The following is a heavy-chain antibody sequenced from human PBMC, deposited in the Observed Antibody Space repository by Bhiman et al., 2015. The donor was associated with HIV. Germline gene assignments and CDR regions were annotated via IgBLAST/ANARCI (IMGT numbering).Heavy chain of an antibody. CDR3: ASGSGSVNFDY. D-gene: IGHD3-10*01. CDR2: ISRSSNTI. J-gene: IGHJ4*02. CDR1: GFSFSSYG. Sequence: VQLVESGGGVVQSGRSLWLSCAASGFSFSSYGLHWVRQAPGKGLEWVSYISRSSNTIYYADSVRGRFTISRDNAKNSLYLQMNSLRAEDTAVYYCASGSGSVNFDYWGQGTLVTVSS. V-gene: IGHV3-48*01.